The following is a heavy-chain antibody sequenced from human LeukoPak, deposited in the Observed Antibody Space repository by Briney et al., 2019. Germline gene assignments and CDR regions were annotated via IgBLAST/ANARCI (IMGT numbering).Heavy chain of an antibody. Sequence: ASVKVSCKASGYTFTGYYMHWVRQAPGQGLEWMGWINPNSGGTDYAQKFQGRVTMTRDTSISTAYMELSRLRSDDTAVYYCARGRRYCSGGSCYVLDYWGQGTLVTVSS. CDR2: INPNSGGT. D-gene: IGHD2-15*01. J-gene: IGHJ4*02. CDR3: ARGRRYCSGGSCYVLDY. V-gene: IGHV1-2*02. CDR1: GYTFTGYY.